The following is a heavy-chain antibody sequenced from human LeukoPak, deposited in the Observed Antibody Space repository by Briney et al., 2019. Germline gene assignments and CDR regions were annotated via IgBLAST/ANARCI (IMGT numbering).Heavy chain of an antibody. CDR2: ISSSSDAI. J-gene: IGHJ4*02. CDR3: AKAMRSGYDY. D-gene: IGHD5-12*01. CDR1: GFTFSNYG. V-gene: IGHV3-48*02. Sequence: GGSLRLSCAASGFTFSNYGMNWVRQAPGRGLEWVSYISSSSDAIYYADSVKGRFTISRDNAKNSLYLEMNSLRDEDTAVYYCAKAMRSGYDYWGQGTLVTVSS.